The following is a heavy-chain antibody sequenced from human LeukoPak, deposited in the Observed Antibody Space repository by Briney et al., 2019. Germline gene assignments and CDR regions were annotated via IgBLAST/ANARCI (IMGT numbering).Heavy chain of an antibody. CDR1: GGSISSYY. D-gene: IGHD3-10*01. CDR2: IYYSGST. Sequence: SETLSLTCTVSGGSISSYYWSWIRQPPGKGLEWIGYIYYSGSTNYNPSLKSRVTISVDTSKNQFSLKLSSVTAADTAVYYCARAVVRGVIEYYYMDVWGKGTTVTISS. J-gene: IGHJ6*03. V-gene: IGHV4-59*12. CDR3: ARAVVRGVIEYYYMDV.